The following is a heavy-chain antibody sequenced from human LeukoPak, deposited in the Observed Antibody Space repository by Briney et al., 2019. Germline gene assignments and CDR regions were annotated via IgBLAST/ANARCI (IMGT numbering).Heavy chain of an antibody. V-gene: IGHV5-51*01. Sequence: ESLQISCQGSGSIFTSYWIGWGRQVPGKGLEGMGIIYPGDSDTRDSPSFEGQVTISADKSISTAYLQWSSLKASDTAMYYCARLSEANLFDYWGQGTLVTVSS. CDR2: IYPGDSDT. CDR3: ARLSEANLFDY. CDR1: GSIFTSYW. D-gene: IGHD1-14*01. J-gene: IGHJ4*02.